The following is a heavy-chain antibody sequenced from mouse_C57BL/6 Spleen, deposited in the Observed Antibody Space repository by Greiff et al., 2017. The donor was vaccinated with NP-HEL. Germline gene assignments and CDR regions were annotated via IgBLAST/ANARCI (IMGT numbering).Heavy chain of an antibody. J-gene: IGHJ2*01. D-gene: IGHD4-1*01. CDR2: INPDNGGT. V-gene: IGHV1-26*01. Sequence: EVQLQQSGPELVKPGASVKLSCKASGYTFTDYYMNWVKQSPGKSLEWIGDINPDNGGTNYNQKFKGKATLTADTSSNTAYMELRSLTSEDSAVYYCARGRKLGKDYWGQGTTLTVSS. CDR1: GYTFTDYY. CDR3: ARGRKLGKDY.